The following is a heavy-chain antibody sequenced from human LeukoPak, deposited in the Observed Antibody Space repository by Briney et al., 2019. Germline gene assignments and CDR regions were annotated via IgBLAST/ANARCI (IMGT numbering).Heavy chain of an antibody. CDR1: GFTFSSYS. V-gene: IGHV3-64*01. J-gene: IGHJ6*03. CDR3: ARDLRSGAYYYFYMDV. D-gene: IGHD3-3*01. Sequence: GGSLRLFCAASGFTFSSYSMNWVRQAPGKGLEYVAAVSRNGGRTYYANSVKGRFTISRDNSRNTLYLQMGSLRPEDTALYYCARDLRSGAYYYFYMDVWGNGTTVVVSS. CDR2: VSRNGGRT.